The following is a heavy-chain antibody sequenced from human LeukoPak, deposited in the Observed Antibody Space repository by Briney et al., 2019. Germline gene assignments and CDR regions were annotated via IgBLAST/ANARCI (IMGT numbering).Heavy chain of an antibody. J-gene: IGHJ4*02. D-gene: IGHD3-9*01. CDR2: IIPIFGTA. V-gene: IGHV1-69*13. Sequence: ASVKVSCKASGGTFSSYAISWVRQAPGQGLEWMGGIIPIFGTANYAQKFQGRVTITADESTSTAYMELRSLRSDDTAVYYCARDGGQVRYFDWLFQTDFDYWGQGTLVTVSS. CDR1: GGTFSSYA. CDR3: ARDGGQVRYFDWLFQTDFDY.